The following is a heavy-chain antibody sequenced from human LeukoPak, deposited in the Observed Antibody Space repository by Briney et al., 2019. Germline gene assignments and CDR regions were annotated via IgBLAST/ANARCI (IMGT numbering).Heavy chain of an antibody. CDR2: ISYDGSNK. CDR3: AKDSTNYYYYYMDV. Sequence: PGRSLRLSCAASGFTFSSYAMHWVRQAPGKGLEWVAVISYDGSNKYYADSVKGRFTISRDNSKNTLYLQMNSLGAEDTAVYYCAKDSTNYYYYYMDVWGKGTTVTVSS. V-gene: IGHV3-30-3*01. J-gene: IGHJ6*03. CDR1: GFTFSSYA. D-gene: IGHD5/OR15-5a*01.